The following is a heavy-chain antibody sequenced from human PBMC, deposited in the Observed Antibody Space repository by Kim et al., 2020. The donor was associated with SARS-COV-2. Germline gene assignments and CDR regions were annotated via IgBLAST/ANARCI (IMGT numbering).Heavy chain of an antibody. V-gene: IGHV3-74*01. Sequence: GGSLRLSCEGSGFIFSHYWMHWVRQAPGKGLVWVSRISSDGSFTGYADCVKGRFTISRDNAKNTLYLQMNSLRAEDTAVYYCAHLGFDWLLSLWGQGTLVTVSS. CDR3: AHLGFDWLLSL. J-gene: IGHJ4*02. CDR1: GFIFSHYW. CDR2: ISSDGSFT. D-gene: IGHD3-9*01.